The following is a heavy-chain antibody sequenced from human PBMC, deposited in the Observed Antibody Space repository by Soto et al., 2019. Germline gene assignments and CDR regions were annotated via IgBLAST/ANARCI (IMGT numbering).Heavy chain of an antibody. Sequence: GGSLRLSCAASGFTFSSYWMHWVRQAPGKGLVWVSRINSDGSSTSYADSVKGRFTISRDNAKNTLYLQMNSLRAEDTAVYYGAREAAAAGTFAFDIWGQGTMVTVSS. D-gene: IGHD6-13*01. J-gene: IGHJ3*02. V-gene: IGHV3-74*01. CDR3: AREAAAAGTFAFDI. CDR2: INSDGSST. CDR1: GFTFSSYW.